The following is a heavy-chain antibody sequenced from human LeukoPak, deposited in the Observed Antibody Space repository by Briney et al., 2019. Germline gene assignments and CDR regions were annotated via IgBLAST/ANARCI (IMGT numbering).Heavy chain of an antibody. CDR1: GFTFEDYA. CDR2: ISWNSDSI. Sequence: GGSLRLSCAASGFTFEDYAMHWVRQAPGKGLEWVSGISWNSDSIGYADSVKGRFTISRDNAKNSLYLQMNSLRAEDTALYYCAKDPFGELLYSFDYWGQGTLVTVSS. D-gene: IGHD3-10*01. J-gene: IGHJ4*02. V-gene: IGHV3-9*01. CDR3: AKDPFGELLYSFDY.